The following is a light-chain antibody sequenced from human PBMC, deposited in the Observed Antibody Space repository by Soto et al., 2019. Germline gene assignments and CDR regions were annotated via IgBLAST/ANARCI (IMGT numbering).Light chain of an antibody. J-gene: IGKJ4*01. CDR1: QSVSSSY. CDR2: GAS. Sequence: EIVLTQSPGTLSLSPGERATLSCRASQSVSSSYLAWYQQKPGQAPSLLIYGASIRATGIPDRFSGSGSGTDFTLTISRLEPEDFAVYYCQQYGSPPLTFGGGTKVEIK. CDR3: QQYGSPPLT. V-gene: IGKV3-20*01.